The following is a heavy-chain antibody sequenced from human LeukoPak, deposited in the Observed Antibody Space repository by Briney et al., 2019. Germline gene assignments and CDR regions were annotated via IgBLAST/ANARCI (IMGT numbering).Heavy chain of an antibody. Sequence: GGSLRLSCSASGFSFRNYDMHWVRQPTGKGQEWVSAVGTGGDTYYAGSVKGRFTVVRENAKNTLYLQMNSLRAGDTAMYYCARRSAAAGIDAFDIWGQGTMVTVSS. CDR3: ARRSAAAGIDAFDI. J-gene: IGHJ3*02. D-gene: IGHD6-13*01. CDR1: GFSFRNYD. CDR2: VGTGGDT. V-gene: IGHV3-13*01.